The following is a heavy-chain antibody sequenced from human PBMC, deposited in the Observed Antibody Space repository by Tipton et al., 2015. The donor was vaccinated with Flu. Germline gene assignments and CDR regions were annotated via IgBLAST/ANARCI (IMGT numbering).Heavy chain of an antibody. Sequence: TLSLTCAVYGGSFSGYYWSWIRQPPGKGLEWIGEINHSGSTNYNPSLKSRVTISVDTSKNQFSLKLSSVTAADTAVYYCARGSSSWSPFDYWGQGTLVTVSS. CDR3: ARGSSSWSPFDY. V-gene: IGHV4-34*01. J-gene: IGHJ4*02. D-gene: IGHD6-13*01. CDR2: INHSGST. CDR1: GGSFSGYY.